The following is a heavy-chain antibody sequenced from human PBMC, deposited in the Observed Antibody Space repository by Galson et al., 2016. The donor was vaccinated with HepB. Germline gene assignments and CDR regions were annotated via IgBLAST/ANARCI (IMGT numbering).Heavy chain of an antibody. D-gene: IGHD6-6*01. V-gene: IGHV1-3*01. J-gene: IGHJ4*02. CDR1: GYPFTTYA. CDR2: INADNGHT. CDR3: ARLSGVAPGQARLTSCDY. Sequence: SVKASCKASGYPFTTYAMHWVRQAPGHRLEWMGWINADNGHTKYSQRFQGRVTFTRDTSASTAYMELRSLTSEDTAVYYCARLSGVAPGQARLTSCDYWGQGTQLTVSS.